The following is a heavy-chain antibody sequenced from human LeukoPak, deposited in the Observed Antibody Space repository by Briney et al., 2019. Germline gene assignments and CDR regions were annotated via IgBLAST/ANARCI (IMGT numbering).Heavy chain of an antibody. CDR1: GYTFTSYD. D-gene: IGHD3-3*01. V-gene: IGHV1-8*01. CDR2: MNPNSGNT. CDR3: ARSDFWSGYFWFDP. Sequence: ASVKVSCKASGYTFTSYDINWVRQATGQGLEWMGWMNPNSGNTGYAQKFQGRVTMTRNTSISTAYMELSSLRSEDTAVYYCARSDFWSGYFWFDPWAREPWSPSPQ. J-gene: IGHJ5*02.